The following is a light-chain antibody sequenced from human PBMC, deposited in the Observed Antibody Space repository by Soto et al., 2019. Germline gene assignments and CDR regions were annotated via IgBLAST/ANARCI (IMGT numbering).Light chain of an antibody. CDR2: AAS. Sequence: DVQMTQSPSSLPASVGYRFTFTCRASQSINNYLNWYQQRPGKAPKLLIHAASSLQGGVPFRFSGSGSGTDFTLTISSLQAEDFETYYCQQTYSIPITFGQGTRLEIK. J-gene: IGKJ5*01. CDR3: QQTYSIPIT. V-gene: IGKV1-39*01. CDR1: QSINNY.